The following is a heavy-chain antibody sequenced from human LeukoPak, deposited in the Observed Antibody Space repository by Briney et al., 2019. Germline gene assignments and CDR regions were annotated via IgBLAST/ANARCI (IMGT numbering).Heavy chain of an antibody. D-gene: IGHD3-10*01. J-gene: IGHJ4*02. CDR3: ATHERLYYGSGSYSDY. Sequence: ASVKVSCKVSGYTLTELSMHWVRQAPGKGLEWMGGFDPEDGETIYAQKFQGRVTMTEDTSTDTAHMELSSLRSEDTAVYYCATHERLYYGSGSYSDYWGQGTLVTVSS. CDR1: GYTLTELS. V-gene: IGHV1-24*01. CDR2: FDPEDGET.